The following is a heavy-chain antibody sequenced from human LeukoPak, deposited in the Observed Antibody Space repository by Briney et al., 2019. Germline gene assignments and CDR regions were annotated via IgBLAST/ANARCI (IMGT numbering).Heavy chain of an antibody. J-gene: IGHJ6*03. Sequence: SETLSLTCAVYGGSFSGYYWSWIRQPPGKGLEWIGETNHSGSTNYNPSLKSRVTISVDTSKNQFSLKLSSVTAADTAVYYCARGPYYDFWSGSKGRCYYYYIDVWGKGTTVTVSS. CDR1: GGSFSGYY. D-gene: IGHD3-3*01. CDR2: TNHSGST. V-gene: IGHV4-34*01. CDR3: ARGPYYDFWSGSKGRCYYYYIDV.